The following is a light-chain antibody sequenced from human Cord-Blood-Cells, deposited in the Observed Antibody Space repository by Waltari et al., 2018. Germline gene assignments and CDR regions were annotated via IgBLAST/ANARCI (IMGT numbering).Light chain of an antibody. CDR3: QQRSNWIT. Sequence: EIVLTQSPATLSLSPGERATLSCRASQSVSSYLAWYQQQPGQAPRLLIYDASNGATGIPARFSGSGSGTDVTLTIGSLEPEDFAVYYCQQRSNWITFGPGTKVDIK. CDR1: QSVSSY. CDR2: DAS. V-gene: IGKV3-11*01. J-gene: IGKJ3*01.